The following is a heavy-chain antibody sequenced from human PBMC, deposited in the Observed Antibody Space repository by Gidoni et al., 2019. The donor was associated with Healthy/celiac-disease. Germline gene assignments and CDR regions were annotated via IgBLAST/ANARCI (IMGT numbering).Heavy chain of an antibody. CDR2: ISYDGRNK. Sequence: HVQLVESGGCVVQPGRSLRLSCAASGFTFSSYGMHWVRQAPGKGLEWVAVISYDGRNKYYADSVKGRLTISRDNSKNTLYLQMNSLRAEDTAVYYCAKDTPRRTRGMDVWGKGTTVTVSS. CDR1: GFTFSSYG. D-gene: IGHD2-2*01. CDR3: AKDTPRRTRGMDV. J-gene: IGHJ6*03. V-gene: IGHV3-30*18.